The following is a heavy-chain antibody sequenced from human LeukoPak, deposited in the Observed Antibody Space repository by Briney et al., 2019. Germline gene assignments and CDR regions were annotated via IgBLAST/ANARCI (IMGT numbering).Heavy chain of an antibody. D-gene: IGHD1-1*01. CDR1: GLTFSTYS. V-gene: IGHV3-23*01. CDR2: ISGDSETI. J-gene: IGHJ4*02. Sequence: GGSLRLSCAASGLTFSTYSMAWVRQAPGKGLEWVSSISGDSETIHYADSAKGRFTISRDNSKSTLYLQMNSLRAEDTALYYCVKAGTATNMIFDYWGQGSLVTVSS. CDR3: VKAGTATNMIFDY.